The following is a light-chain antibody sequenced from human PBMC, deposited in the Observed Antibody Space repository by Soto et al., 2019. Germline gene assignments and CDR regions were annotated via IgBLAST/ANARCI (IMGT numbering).Light chain of an antibody. Sequence: QSVLTQPASVSGSPVQSITISCTGTSSDVGGYNFVSWFQQHPGEAPKLMIYDVSNRPSGVSNHFSGSKSGNTASLTISGLQAEDEADYYCSSYTSSNTYVFGTGTKLTVL. CDR2: DVS. V-gene: IGLV2-14*01. J-gene: IGLJ1*01. CDR3: SSYTSSNTYV. CDR1: SSDVGGYNF.